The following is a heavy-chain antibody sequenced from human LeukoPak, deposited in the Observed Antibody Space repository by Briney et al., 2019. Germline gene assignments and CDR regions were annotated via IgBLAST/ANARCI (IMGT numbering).Heavy chain of an antibody. J-gene: IGHJ4*02. CDR2: ISSSSSYI. Sequence: GGSLRLSCAASGFTFGSYSMNWVRQAPGKGLEWVSSISSSSSYIYYADSVKGRFTISRDNAKNSLYLQMNSLRAEDTAVYYCARLAHSGYDLQYFDYWGQGTLVTVSS. CDR3: ARLAHSGYDLQYFDY. D-gene: IGHD5-12*01. V-gene: IGHV3-21*01. CDR1: GFTFGSYS.